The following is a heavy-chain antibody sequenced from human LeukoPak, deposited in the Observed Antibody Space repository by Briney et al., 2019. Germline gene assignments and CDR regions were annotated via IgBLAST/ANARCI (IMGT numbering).Heavy chain of an antibody. CDR2: ISSGGGDT. V-gene: IGHV3-23*01. Sequence: GGSLRLSCVASKFTFGNYAMNWVRQAPGKGLEWVSTISSGGGDTYYAGSVKGRFTISRDNSKNTLFLRMNSLRAEDTAVYYCAKDGAPAATLRLRLLRMDVWGLGTTVTVSS. CDR1: KFTFGNYA. D-gene: IGHD2-15*01. J-gene: IGHJ6*02. CDR3: AKDGAPAATLRLRLLRMDV.